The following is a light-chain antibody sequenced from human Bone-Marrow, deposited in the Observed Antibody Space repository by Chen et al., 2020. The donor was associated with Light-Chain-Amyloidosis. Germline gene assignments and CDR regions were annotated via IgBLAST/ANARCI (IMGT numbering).Light chain of an antibody. J-gene: IGLJ3*02. CDR1: SSNIGANT. CDR3: AAWDDNLNGWV. Sequence: SVLTQPPSASGTPGQRVTISCSGSSSNIGANTVNWYQQFPGTAPKLLIYSNNQRPSGVPDQFSGSKSGTSASLALSGLQSEDATDYSCAAWDDNLNGWVFGGGTKLTVL. CDR2: SNN. V-gene: IGLV1-44*01.